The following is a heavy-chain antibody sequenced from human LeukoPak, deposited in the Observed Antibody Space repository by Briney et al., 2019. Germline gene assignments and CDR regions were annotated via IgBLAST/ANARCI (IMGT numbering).Heavy chain of an antibody. Sequence: ASVKVSCKASGYTFTSYYMHWVRQAPGQGLEWMGIINPSGGSTSYAQKFQGRVTMTRDTSTSTVYMELSSLRSEDTAVYYCARDPSRYSGYDAYYFDYWGQGTLVTVSS. CDR3: ARDPSRYSGYDAYYFDY. V-gene: IGHV1-46*01. J-gene: IGHJ4*02. CDR1: GYTFTSYY. D-gene: IGHD5-12*01. CDR2: INPSGGST.